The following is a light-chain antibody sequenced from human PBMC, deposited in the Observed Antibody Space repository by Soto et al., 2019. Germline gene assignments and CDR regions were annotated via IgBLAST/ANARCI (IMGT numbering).Light chain of an antibody. CDR2: KAS. V-gene: IGKV1-5*03. CDR3: QQYNSYSEA. Sequence: DIQMTQSPYILSASVGDRVTITCRSSQSISSWLAWYQQKPGKAPKLLIYKASTLKSGVPSRFSGSGSGTEFTLTISSLQPDDFATYYCQQYNSYSEAFGQGTKVDIK. CDR1: QSISSW. J-gene: IGKJ1*01.